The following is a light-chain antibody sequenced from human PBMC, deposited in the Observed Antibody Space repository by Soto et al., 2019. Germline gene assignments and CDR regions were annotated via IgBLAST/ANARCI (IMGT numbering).Light chain of an antibody. Sequence: EIVLTQSPGTLSLSPGERATLSCRASQSVSSSYLAWYQQKPGQAPRLLMSAASTRATGTPARFSGSGSGTDFTLTIDRLEPEDFAVYYCQQSLNPKTFGQGTKVDIK. J-gene: IGKJ1*01. CDR2: AAS. CDR1: QSVSSSY. CDR3: QQSLNPKT. V-gene: IGKV3-20*01.